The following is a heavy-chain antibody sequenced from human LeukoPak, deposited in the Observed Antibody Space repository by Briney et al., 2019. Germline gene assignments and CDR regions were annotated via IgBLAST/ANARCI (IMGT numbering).Heavy chain of an antibody. CDR1: GFTFSSYA. V-gene: IGHV3-23*01. CDR2: ISGSDYTT. Sequence: PGGSLRLSCAASGFTFSSYAMSWVRQAPGKGLEWVSIISGSDYTTYYVDSVKGRFTISRDNSKNTLYLQMNSLRADDTAVYYCAKADSNGYRGVLRYFDYWGQGNLVTVSS. J-gene: IGHJ4*02. D-gene: IGHD5-18*01. CDR3: AKADSNGYRGVLRYFDY.